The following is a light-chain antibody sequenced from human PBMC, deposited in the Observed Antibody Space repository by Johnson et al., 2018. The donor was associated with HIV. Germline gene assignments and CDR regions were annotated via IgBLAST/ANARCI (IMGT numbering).Light chain of an antibody. CDR2: ENN. V-gene: IGLV1-51*02. CDR1: SSNIGNNY. J-gene: IGLJ1*01. Sequence: QSMLTQPPSVSAAPEQKVTISCSGSSSNIGNNYVSWYQQLPGTAPKLLIYENNKRPSGIPDRFSGSKSDTSATLGITGLQTGDEADYYCGTWDSSLSAPYGFGTGTKVTVL. CDR3: GTWDSSLSAPYG.